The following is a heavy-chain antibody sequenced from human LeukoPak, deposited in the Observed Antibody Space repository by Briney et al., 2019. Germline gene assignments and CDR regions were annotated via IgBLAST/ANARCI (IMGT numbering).Heavy chain of an antibody. V-gene: IGHV3-23*01. CDR2: VSGNGDMT. D-gene: IGHD2-21*01. CDR1: GLTFSSAV. J-gene: IGHJ6*02. CDR3: AKVDIVGSRKPGMDV. Sequence: GGSLRLSCAASGLTFSSAVMAWVRQGPGKGLEWVAGVSGNGDMTYYTDSVKGRFAISRDNSRNTLFLQLSGLTFDDTARYYCAKVDIVGSRKPGMDVWGQGTTVTVSS.